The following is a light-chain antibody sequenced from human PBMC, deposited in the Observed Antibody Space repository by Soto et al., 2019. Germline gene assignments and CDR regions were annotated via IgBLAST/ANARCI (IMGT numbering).Light chain of an antibody. J-gene: IGLJ3*02. CDR3: QTWGSGTVV. Sequence: QPVLTQSPSASASLGASVKLTCSLNSGHSTYAIAWHRQQPGKSPRFLMKINNDGSHFKGDGIPDRFSGSSSGAERYLSISRLQSEDEADYYCQTWGSGTVVFGGGTKLTVL. CDR2: INNDGSH. CDR1: SGHSTYA. V-gene: IGLV4-69*01.